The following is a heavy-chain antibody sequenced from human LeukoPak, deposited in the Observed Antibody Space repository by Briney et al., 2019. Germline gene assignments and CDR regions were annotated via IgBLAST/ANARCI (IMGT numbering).Heavy chain of an antibody. D-gene: IGHD3-22*01. J-gene: IGHJ4*02. V-gene: IGHV3-21*04. CDR2: ISSSSSYI. CDR1: GFTFSSYS. CDR3: AKDVDSSGYYLSFDY. Sequence: GGSLRLSCAASGFTFSSYSMNWVRHAPGKGLEWVSSISSSSSYIYYADSVKGRFTISRDNAKNSLYLQMNSLRAEDTAVYYCAKDVDSSGYYLSFDYWGQGTLVTVSS.